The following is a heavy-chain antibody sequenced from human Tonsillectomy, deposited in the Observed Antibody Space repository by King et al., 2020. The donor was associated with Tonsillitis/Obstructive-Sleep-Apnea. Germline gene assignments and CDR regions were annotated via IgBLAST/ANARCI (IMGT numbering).Heavy chain of an antibody. D-gene: IGHD6-13*01. J-gene: IGHJ4*02. CDR2: IYYSGST. V-gene: IGHV4-59*08. CDR1: GGSISSYY. Sequence: QLQESGPGLVKPSETLSLTCTVSGGSISSYYWSWIRQPPGKGLEWIGYIYYSGSTNYNPSLKSRVSISVDPSKNQFSLKLSSVTAADTAVYFCARHRGGSSWLFDYWGQGTLVTVSS. CDR3: ARHRGGSSWLFDY.